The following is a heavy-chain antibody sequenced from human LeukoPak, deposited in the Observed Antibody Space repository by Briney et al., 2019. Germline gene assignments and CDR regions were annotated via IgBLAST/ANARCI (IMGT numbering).Heavy chain of an antibody. J-gene: IGHJ6*03. V-gene: IGHV3-30*02. CDR2: IRYDGSNK. CDR3: AKDLGGYYYYYMDV. Sequence: GGSLRLSCAASGFTVSSNYMSWVRQAPGKGLEWVAFIRYDGSNKYYADSVKGRFTISRDNSKNTLYLQMNSLRAEDTAVYYCAKDLGGYYYYYMDVWGKGTTVTISS. CDR1: GFTVSSNY.